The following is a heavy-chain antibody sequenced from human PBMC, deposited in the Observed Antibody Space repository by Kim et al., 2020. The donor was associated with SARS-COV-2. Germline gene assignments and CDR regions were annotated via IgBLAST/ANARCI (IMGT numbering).Heavy chain of an antibody. CDR2: IYYSGST. J-gene: IGHJ4*02. CDR1: GGSISSSSYY. V-gene: IGHV4-39*07. D-gene: IGHD2-2*01. Sequence: SETLSLTCTVSGGSISSSSYYWGWIRQPPGKGLEWIGSIYYSGSTYYNPSLKSRVTISVDTSKNQFSLKLSSVTAADTAVYYCARDGWGYCSSTSCYEFDYWGQGTLVTVSS. CDR3: ARDGWGYCSSTSCYEFDY.